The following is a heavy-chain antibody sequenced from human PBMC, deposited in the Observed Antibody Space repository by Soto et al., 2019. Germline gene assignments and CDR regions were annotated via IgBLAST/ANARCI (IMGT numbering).Heavy chain of an antibody. D-gene: IGHD5-18*01. Sequence: SETLSLTCTVSGGSITRRNHYWGWVRQPPGKGLEWVASIHHTGTTYYNPSLRSRITMSIDTSNNRFSLSLTSVTAADTATYFCSTYYYYAHSSGYNDSWGQRTLVTVT. CDR3: STYYYYAHSSGYNDS. J-gene: IGHJ4*02. V-gene: IGHV4-39*01. CDR1: GGSITRRNHY. CDR2: IHHTGTT.